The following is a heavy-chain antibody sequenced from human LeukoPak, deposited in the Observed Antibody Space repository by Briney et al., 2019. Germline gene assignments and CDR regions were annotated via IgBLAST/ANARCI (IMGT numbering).Heavy chain of an antibody. D-gene: IGHD2-15*01. CDR3: ARERWHCRVNCYSVYYYALDV. V-gene: IGHV1-3*01. Sequence: GASVKVSCKGSGYTFTNYAVHWVRQAPGQRLKWLGWINPGKGDTKYSQNFQGRVTVTSDTSAATAYVELNSLTSEDTAVYYCARERWHCRVNCYSVYYYALDVWGQGTTVTVSS. CDR2: INPGKGDT. J-gene: IGHJ6*02. CDR1: GYTFTNYA.